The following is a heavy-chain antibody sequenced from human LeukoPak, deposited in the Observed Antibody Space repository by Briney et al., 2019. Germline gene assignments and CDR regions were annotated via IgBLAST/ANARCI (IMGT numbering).Heavy chain of an antibody. D-gene: IGHD2-15*01. V-gene: IGHV3-23*01. CDR1: GFTFSDYY. CDR2: ISGSGGST. J-gene: IGHJ6*02. CDR3: AKSPVPYCSGGSCYGMDV. Sequence: GGSLRLSCAASGFTFSDYYMSWVRQAPGKGLEWVSVISGSGGSTYYADSVKGRFTISRDNSKNTLYLQMNSLRVEDTAGYYCAKSPVPYCSGGSCYGMDVWGQGTTVTVSS.